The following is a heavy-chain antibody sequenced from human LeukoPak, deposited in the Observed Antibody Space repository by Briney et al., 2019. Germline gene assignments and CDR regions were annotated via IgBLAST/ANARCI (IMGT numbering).Heavy chain of an antibody. J-gene: IGHJ4*02. CDR3: ARYDSSGYYYGGLDY. D-gene: IGHD3-22*01. CDR2: INPSGGST. Sequence: ASVKVSCKASGYTFTSYYMHWVRQAPGQGLEWMGIINPSGGSTSYAQKFQGRVTMTRDTSTSTVYMELSSLRSEDTAVYYCARYDSSGYYYGGLDYWGQGTLVTVSS. V-gene: IGHV1-46*01. CDR1: GYTFTSYY.